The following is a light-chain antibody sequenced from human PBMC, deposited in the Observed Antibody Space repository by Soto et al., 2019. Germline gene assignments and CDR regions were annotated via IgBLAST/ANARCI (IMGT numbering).Light chain of an antibody. J-gene: IGKJ4*02. Sequence: DIQMTQSPSTLSASVGDRVSITCRASQRVGNSLAWYQQRPGKAPKLLIFDASTLESGVPSKFSGSGSDTEFTFTISSLQPDDSATYYCQQVNTYGLTFGGGTKVEIK. V-gene: IGKV1-5*01. CDR2: DAS. CDR3: QQVNTYGLT. CDR1: QRVGNS.